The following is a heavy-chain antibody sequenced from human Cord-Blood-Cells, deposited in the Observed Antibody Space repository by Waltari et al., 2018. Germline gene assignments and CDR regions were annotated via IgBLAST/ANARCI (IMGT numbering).Heavy chain of an antibody. CDR1: GGTFSSYA. J-gene: IGHJ5*02. CDR3: AREGGDANWFDP. V-gene: IGHV1-69*04. CDR2: IIPYLGIA. D-gene: IGHD2-21*02. Sequence: QVQLVQSGAEVKKPGSSVKVSCKASGGTFSSYAISWVRQAPGQGLEWMGGIIPYLGIATSARKFKGRVTITADESPSTAYRELSSLRSEGTAVYYCAREGGDANWFDPWGQGTLVTVSS.